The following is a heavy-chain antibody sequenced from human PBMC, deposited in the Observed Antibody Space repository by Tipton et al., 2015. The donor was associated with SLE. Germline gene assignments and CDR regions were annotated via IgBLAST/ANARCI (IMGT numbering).Heavy chain of an antibody. CDR1: GFTFSSNA. CDR2: ISGSGDSR. D-gene: IGHD3-10*01. Sequence: SLRLSCAASGFTFSSNALSWVRQGPGKGLEWVAGISGSGDSRYYADSVKGRFTISRDNSKNTVFLQMNSLRAEDTAAYYCATHWWFGELLRPFDNWGQGTLVTVSS. V-gene: IGHV3-23*01. J-gene: IGHJ4*02. CDR3: ATHWWFGELLRPFDN.